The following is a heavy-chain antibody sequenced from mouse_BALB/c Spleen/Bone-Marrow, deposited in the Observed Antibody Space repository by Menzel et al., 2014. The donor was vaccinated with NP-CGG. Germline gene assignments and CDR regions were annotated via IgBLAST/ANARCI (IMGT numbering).Heavy chain of an antibody. CDR3: ARGKDGYDD. D-gene: IGHD2-3*01. CDR2: ISSGSSTI. J-gene: IGHJ2*01. Sequence: EVKLVESGGGLVQPGGSRKLSCAASGFTFSSFGVHWVRQAPEKGLEWVAYISSGSSTIYYAQTLKVRFTISRDNPKNSLYLQMTSLRSEDTAKYYCARGKDGYDDWGQGTTLTVSS. CDR1: GFTFSSFG. V-gene: IGHV5-17*02.